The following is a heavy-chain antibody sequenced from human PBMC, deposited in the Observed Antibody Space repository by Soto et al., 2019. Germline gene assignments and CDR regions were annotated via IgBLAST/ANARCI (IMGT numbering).Heavy chain of an antibody. D-gene: IGHD2-8*01. CDR1: GFTFSSYG. J-gene: IGHJ4*02. V-gene: IGHV3-30*18. CDR3: AKGKDIVLMVYAIQHYYFDY. Sequence: AGGSLRLSCAASGFTFSSYGMHWVRQAPGKGLEGVAVISYDGSNKYYADSVKGRFTISRDNSKNTLYLQMNSLRAEDTAVYYCAKGKDIVLMVYAIQHYYFDYWGQGTLVTVSS. CDR2: ISYDGSNK.